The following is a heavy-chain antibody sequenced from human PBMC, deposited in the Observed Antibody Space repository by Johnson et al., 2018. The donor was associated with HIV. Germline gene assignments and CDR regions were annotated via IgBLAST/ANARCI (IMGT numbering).Heavy chain of an antibody. Sequence: LVESGGGVVQPGGSLRLSCAASGFTFSSYTIHWVRQAPVKGLEWVAVISYDGSNKYYADSVKGRFTISRDNSKNTLYLQMHSLRSEDTAVYYCARDRAILAARPAGAFDVWGPGTMVTVSS. CDR1: GFTFSSYT. V-gene: IGHV3-30-3*01. J-gene: IGHJ3*01. CDR2: ISYDGSNK. CDR3: ARDRAILAARPAGAFDV. D-gene: IGHD6-6*01.